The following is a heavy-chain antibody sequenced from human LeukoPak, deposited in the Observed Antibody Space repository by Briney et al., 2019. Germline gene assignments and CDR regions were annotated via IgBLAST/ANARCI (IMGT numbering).Heavy chain of an antibody. CDR1: GGSFSGYY. J-gene: IGHJ4*02. D-gene: IGHD2-2*01. CDR2: INHSGDT. CDR3: ARGMEILGNCSGTSCSLDY. V-gene: IGHV4-34*01. Sequence: SETLSLTCAVYGGSFSGYYWSWIRQPPGKWLEWIGEINHSGDTNYNPSLKSRFTISVDTSKNHFSLTLSSVTAADTAVYYCARGMEILGNCSGTSCSLDYWGQGTLVSVSS.